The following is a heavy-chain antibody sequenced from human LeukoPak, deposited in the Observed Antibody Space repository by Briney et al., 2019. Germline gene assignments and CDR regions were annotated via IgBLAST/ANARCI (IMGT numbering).Heavy chain of an antibody. J-gene: IGHJ4*02. CDR1: GYTFTSYD. Sequence: ASVKVSCKASGYTFTSYDINWVRQATGQGLEWMGWMNPNSGNTGYAQKFQGRVTITRNTSISTAYMELSSLRSEDTAVYYCASLLAGTGGRFDYWGQGTLVTVSS. D-gene: IGHD6-19*01. V-gene: IGHV1-8*03. CDR2: MNPNSGNT. CDR3: ASLLAGTGGRFDY.